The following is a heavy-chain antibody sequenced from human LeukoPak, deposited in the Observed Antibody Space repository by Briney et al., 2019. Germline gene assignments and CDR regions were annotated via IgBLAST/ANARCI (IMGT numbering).Heavy chain of an antibody. J-gene: IGHJ5*01. CDR3: GYYNSGSYSTPDS. Sequence: GGSLRLSCAASGFTFSEFGMHWVRQAPGKGLEWVAYIHTDQTIQYYADSVKGRFTISRDNSKNTLYLQMKTLRSEDTAVYYCGYYNSGSYSTPDSWGQGTQVTVSS. V-gene: IGHV3-30*02. D-gene: IGHD3-10*01. CDR1: GFTFSEFG. CDR2: IHTDQTIQ.